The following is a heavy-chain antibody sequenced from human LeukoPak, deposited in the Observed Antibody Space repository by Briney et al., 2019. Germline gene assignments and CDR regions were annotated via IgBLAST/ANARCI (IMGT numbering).Heavy chain of an antibody. Sequence: GGSLRLSCAASGFTFSSYWMHWVRQAPGKGLVWVSRIKSDGSSTSCADSVKGRFTISRDNAKNTLYLQMNSLRAEDTAVYYCAREGTLSYWGQGTLVTVSS. CDR2: IKSDGSST. J-gene: IGHJ4*02. V-gene: IGHV3-74*01. CDR3: AREGTLSY. CDR1: GFTFSSYW.